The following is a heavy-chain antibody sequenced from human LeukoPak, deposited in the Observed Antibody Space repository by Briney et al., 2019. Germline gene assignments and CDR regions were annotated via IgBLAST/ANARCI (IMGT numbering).Heavy chain of an antibody. Sequence: GASVKVSCKASGYTFTSYGISWVRQAPGQGLEWMGWISAYNGNTNYAQKLQGRVTMTTDTSTSTAYMELRSLRSDDTAVYYCARVAEYYDLWSGYPLPPVYWGQGTLVTVSS. CDR2: ISAYNGNT. V-gene: IGHV1-18*01. J-gene: IGHJ4*02. CDR3: ARVAEYYDLWSGYPLPPVY. CDR1: GYTFTSYG. D-gene: IGHD3-3*01.